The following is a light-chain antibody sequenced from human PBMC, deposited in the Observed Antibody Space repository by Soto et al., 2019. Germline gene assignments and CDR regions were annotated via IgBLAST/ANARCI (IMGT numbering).Light chain of an antibody. Sequence: TQSPGTLSLSPGERATLACRAGQSVTSIYFAWYQQKPGQAPRLLIYGTSFTASGTPDRCRGSWSKTVFTLTIRSLQSEDVAVYFCQQYNNWPSFGQGTRLEI. CDR1: QSVTSI. J-gene: IGKJ5*01. CDR3: QQYNNWPS. CDR2: GTS. V-gene: IGKV3D-15*01.